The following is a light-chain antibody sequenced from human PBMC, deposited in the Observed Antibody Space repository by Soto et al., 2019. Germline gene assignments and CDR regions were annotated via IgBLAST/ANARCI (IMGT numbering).Light chain of an antibody. Sequence: QSVLTQPASVSGSPGQSITISCTGTSSDVGGYNYVSWYQHHPGKAPKLMIYDVSNRPSGVSNRFSGSKSGNTASLTISGFQAEDEADYYCSSYTSSNTYVFGTGTKLTVL. CDR3: SSYTSSNTYV. CDR2: DVS. CDR1: SSDVGGYNY. V-gene: IGLV2-14*03. J-gene: IGLJ1*01.